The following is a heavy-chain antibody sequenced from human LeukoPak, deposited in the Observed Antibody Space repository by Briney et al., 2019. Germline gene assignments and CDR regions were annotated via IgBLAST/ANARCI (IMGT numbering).Heavy chain of an antibody. D-gene: IGHD1-20*01. CDR2: INNDGSSK. CDR3: ARSITGWPYFDY. J-gene: IGHJ4*02. CDR1: GFTFSSFW. Sequence: GRSLRLSCAASGFTFSSFWMHWVRQAPGKGLVWVSRINNDGSSKTYADFVKGRFTISRDNAENTLYLQMNSLRVEDTAVYYCARSITGWPYFDYWGQGALVTVSS. V-gene: IGHV3-74*01.